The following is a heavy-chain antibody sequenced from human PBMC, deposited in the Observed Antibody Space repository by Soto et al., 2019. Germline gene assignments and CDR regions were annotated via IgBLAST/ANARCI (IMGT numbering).Heavy chain of an antibody. CDR1: GYTLTELS. V-gene: IGHV1-24*01. J-gene: IGHJ6*02. Sequence: ASVKVSCKVSGYTLTELSMHWVRQAPGKGLEWMGGFDPEDGETIYAQKFQGRVTMTEDTSTDTAYMELSSLRSEDTAVYYCATDPSAGTGYYYYGMDVWGQGTKVTVYS. CDR3: ATDPSAGTGYYYYGMDV. CDR2: FDPEDGET. D-gene: IGHD6-13*01.